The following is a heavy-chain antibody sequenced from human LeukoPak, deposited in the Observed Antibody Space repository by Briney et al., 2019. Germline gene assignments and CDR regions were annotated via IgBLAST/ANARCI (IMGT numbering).Heavy chain of an antibody. D-gene: IGHD2-15*01. CDR3: VKDRGYCSGGSCYGNDY. J-gene: IGHJ4*02. V-gene: IGHV3-23*01. Sequence: GGSLRLSCAASGFTFSSYAMSWVRQAPGKGLEWVSAINGSGGSTYYADSVKGRFTISRDNSKNTLYLQMNSLRAEDTAVYYCVKDRGYCSGGSCYGNDYWGQGTLVTVSS. CDR1: GFTFSSYA. CDR2: INGSGGST.